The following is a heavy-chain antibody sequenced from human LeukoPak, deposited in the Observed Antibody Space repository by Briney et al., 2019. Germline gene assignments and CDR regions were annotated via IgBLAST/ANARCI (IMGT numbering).Heavy chain of an antibody. CDR3: ARGKQLVRHLFGP. D-gene: IGHD1-1*01. CDR1: GGSFSGYY. V-gene: IGHV4-34*01. J-gene: IGHJ5*02. Sequence: SETLSLTCAVFGGSFSGYYWSWIRQPPGKGLEWIGEINHSGSTNYNPSLKSRVTISADTSKNQFSLKLSSVTAADTAVYYCARGKQLVRHLFGPWGQGTLVTVSS. CDR2: INHSGST.